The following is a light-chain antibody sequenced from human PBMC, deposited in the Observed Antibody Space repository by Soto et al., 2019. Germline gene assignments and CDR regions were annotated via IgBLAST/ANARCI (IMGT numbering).Light chain of an antibody. Sequence: DIQMTQSPSSLSASVGDRGTITCRASERSASFLNWYHQGPGKAPQLLIYAASSLQTGVPSRFSDSRSGTDFTLTIPSLQPEDFGTYFCQQTYATPFTFGPGTKVDIK. CDR3: QQTYATPFT. CDR1: ERSASF. J-gene: IGKJ3*01. CDR2: AAS. V-gene: IGKV1-39*01.